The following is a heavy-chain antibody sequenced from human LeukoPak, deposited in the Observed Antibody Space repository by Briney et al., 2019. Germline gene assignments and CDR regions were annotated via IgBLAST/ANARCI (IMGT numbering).Heavy chain of an antibody. CDR3: AKDTSLGGATLAGFDY. Sequence: PGRSLRLSCAASGFTFSSYGMHWVRQAPGKGLEWVAVIWYDGSNKYYADSVKGRFTISRDNSKNSLYLQMNSLRTEDTALYYCAKDTSLGGATLAGFDYWGQGTLVTVSS. J-gene: IGHJ4*02. CDR1: GFTFSSYG. V-gene: IGHV3-33*03. D-gene: IGHD1-26*01. CDR2: IWYDGSNK.